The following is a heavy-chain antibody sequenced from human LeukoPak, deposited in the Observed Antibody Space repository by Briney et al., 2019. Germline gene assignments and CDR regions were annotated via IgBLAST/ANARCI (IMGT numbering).Heavy chain of an antibody. J-gene: IGHJ4*02. Sequence: GGSLRLSCAASGFTFSNAWMNWVRQAPGKGLEWVGRIKSKTDGGTTDYAAPVKGRFTISRDDSKNTLYLQMNSLRAEDTAVYYCAKTVVSSGWNYFDHWGQGTLVTVSS. V-gene: IGHV3-15*07. CDR1: GFTFSNAW. CDR3: AKTVVSSGWNYFDH. D-gene: IGHD3-22*01. CDR2: IKSKTDGGTT.